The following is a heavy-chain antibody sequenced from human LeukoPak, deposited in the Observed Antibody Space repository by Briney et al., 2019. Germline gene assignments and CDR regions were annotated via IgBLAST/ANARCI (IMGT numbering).Heavy chain of an antibody. CDR1: GFTFSSYA. D-gene: IGHD6-19*01. J-gene: IGHJ4*02. V-gene: IGHV3-30-3*01. CDR3: ARLGSGWLFDY. Sequence: GGSLRLSCAASGFTFSSYAMHWVRQAPGKGLEGVAVLSYDGTNKYYADSAKDRCTISRDNSKNTVYLRMNSLRAEDTAVYYCARLGSGWLFDYWGQGTLVTVSS. CDR2: LSYDGTNK.